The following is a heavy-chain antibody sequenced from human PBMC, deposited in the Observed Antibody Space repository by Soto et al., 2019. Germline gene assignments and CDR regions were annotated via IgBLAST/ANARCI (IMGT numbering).Heavy chain of an antibody. CDR2: IYHSGST. D-gene: IGHD3-9*01. J-gene: IGHJ6*03. V-gene: IGHV4-4*02. CDR3: AMRAGRYFDWLLPYYYYYMDV. Sequence: SETLSLTCAVSSGSISSSNWWSWVRQPPGKGLEWIGEIYHSGSTNYNPSLKSRVTISVDKSKNQFSLKLSSVTAADTAVYYCAMRAGRYFDWLLPYYYYYMDVWGKGTTVTVSS. CDR1: SGSISSSNW.